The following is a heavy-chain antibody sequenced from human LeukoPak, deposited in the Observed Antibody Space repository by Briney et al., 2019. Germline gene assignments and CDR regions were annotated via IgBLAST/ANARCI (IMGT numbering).Heavy chain of an antibody. CDR3: ARKTSSGFYYYFDY. Sequence: GGSLRLSCAASGFTFSSYSMNWVRQAPGKGLEWVSSISSSSSYIYYADSVKGRFTISRDNAKNSLYLQMNSLRAEDTAVYYCARKTSSGFYYYFDYWGQGTLVTVSS. J-gene: IGHJ4*02. D-gene: IGHD3-22*01. CDR1: GFTFSSYS. V-gene: IGHV3-21*01. CDR2: ISSSSSYI.